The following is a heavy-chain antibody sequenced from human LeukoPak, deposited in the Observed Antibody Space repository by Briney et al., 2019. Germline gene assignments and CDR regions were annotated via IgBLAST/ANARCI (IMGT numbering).Heavy chain of an antibody. D-gene: IGHD2-2*02. CDR3: ARGYCSSTSCYTGITGRDWFDP. CDR2: INPNSGGT. V-gene: IGHV1-2*06. Sequence: GASVKVSCKASGYTFTGYYMHWVRQAPGQGLEWMGRINPNSGGTNYAQKFQGRVTMTRDTSISTAYMELSRLRSDDTAVYYCARGYCSSTSCYTGITGRDWFDPWGQGTLVTVSS. CDR1: GYTFTGYY. J-gene: IGHJ5*02.